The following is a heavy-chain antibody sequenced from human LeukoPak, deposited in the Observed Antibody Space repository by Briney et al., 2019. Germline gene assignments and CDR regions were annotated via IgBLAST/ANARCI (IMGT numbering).Heavy chain of an antibody. CDR1: GDSVSSNSAA. CDR2: TYYRSKWYN. CDR3: VRDLDGLEY. J-gene: IGHJ4*02. Sequence: SQTLSLTCAISGDSVSSNSAAYNWIRQSPSRGLEWLGRTYYRSKWYNDYAVSAQSRITINPDTSKNQFSLQLTSVSPEDTAVYYCVRDLDGLEYWGQGTLVTVTS. D-gene: IGHD3-9*01. V-gene: IGHV6-1*01.